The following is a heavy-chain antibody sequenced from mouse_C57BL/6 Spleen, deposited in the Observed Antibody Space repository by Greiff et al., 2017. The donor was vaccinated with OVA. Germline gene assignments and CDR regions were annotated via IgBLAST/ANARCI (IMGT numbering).Heavy chain of an antibody. CDR2: IWSGGST. CDR3: ARRLNILITTVVATRGYAMDY. V-gene: IGHV2-2*01. J-gene: IGHJ4*01. CDR1: GFSLTSYG. D-gene: IGHD1-1*01. Sequence: VKVVESGPGLVQPSQSLSITCTVSGFSLTSYGVHWVRQSPGKGLEWLGVIWSGGSTDYNAAFISRLSISKDNSKSQVFFKMNSLQADDTAIYYCARRLNILITTVVATRGYAMDYWGQGTSVTVSS.